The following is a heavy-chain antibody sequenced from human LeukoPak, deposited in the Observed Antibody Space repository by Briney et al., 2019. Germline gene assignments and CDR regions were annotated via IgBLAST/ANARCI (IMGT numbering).Heavy chain of an antibody. CDR2: IKQDGSEK. D-gene: IGHD6-19*01. CDR3: ATGYSSGWYFYFQH. V-gene: IGHV3-7*01. CDR1: GFTFSSYE. Sequence: GGSLRLSCAASGFTFSSYEMNWVRQAPGKGLEWVANIKQDGSEKNYVDSVKGRFTISRGNAKNSLSLRMNSLSAEDTAVYYCATGYSSGWYFYFQHWGQGSLVSVSS. J-gene: IGHJ1*01.